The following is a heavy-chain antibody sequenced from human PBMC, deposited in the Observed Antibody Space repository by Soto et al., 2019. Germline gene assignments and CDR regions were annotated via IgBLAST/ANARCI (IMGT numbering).Heavy chain of an antibody. CDR1: GYTFSMSG. Sequence: ASVKVSCKSSGYTFSMSGISWVRQAPGQGLEWMGWMNPNSGNTGYAQKFQGRVTMTRNTSISTAYMELSSLRSEDTAVYYCARGRNGMDVWGQGTTVTVSS. CDR2: MNPNSGNT. CDR3: ARGRNGMDV. V-gene: IGHV1-8*01. J-gene: IGHJ6*02.